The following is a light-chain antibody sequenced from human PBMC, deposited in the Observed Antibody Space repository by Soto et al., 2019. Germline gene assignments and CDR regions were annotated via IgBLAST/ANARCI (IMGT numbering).Light chain of an antibody. J-gene: IGKJ4*01. V-gene: IGKV1-39*01. Sequence: DIQMTESPSSLSSSVGDIFTITCGASQSISSYLNWYQQKPGKAPNLLIYAASTLQSGVPSRFSGSGSGTDFTLTIRSLQPEDFATYYCQQSYTTPLTFGGGTKVDIK. CDR2: AAS. CDR1: QSISSY. CDR3: QQSYTTPLT.